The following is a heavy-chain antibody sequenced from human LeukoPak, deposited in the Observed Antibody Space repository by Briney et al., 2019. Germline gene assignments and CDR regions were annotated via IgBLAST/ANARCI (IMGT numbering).Heavy chain of an antibody. J-gene: IGHJ4*02. CDR1: GFTFSSYA. V-gene: IGHV3-30-3*01. Sequence: GGSLRLSCAASGFTFSSYAMHWVRQAPGKGLEWVAYDGSNKYYADSVKGRFTISRDNSKNTLYLQMNSLRAEDTAVYYCARDDRLYCSGGSCYYNFAFDYWGQGTLVTVSS. CDR2: DGSNK. CDR3: ARDDRLYCSGGSCYYNFAFDY. D-gene: IGHD2-15*01.